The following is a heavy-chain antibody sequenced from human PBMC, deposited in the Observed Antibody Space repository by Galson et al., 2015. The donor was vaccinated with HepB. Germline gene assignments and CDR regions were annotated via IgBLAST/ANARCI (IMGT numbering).Heavy chain of an antibody. Sequence: SVKVSCKASGGTFSSYAISWVRQAPGQGLEWMGGIIPIFGTANYAQKFQGRVTITADESTSTAYMELSSLRSEDTAVYYCAREFGVYDGGYFDYWGQGTLVTVSS. V-gene: IGHV1-69*13. J-gene: IGHJ4*02. D-gene: IGHD5/OR15-5a*01. CDR1: GGTFSSYA. CDR2: IIPIFGTA. CDR3: AREFGVYDGGYFDY.